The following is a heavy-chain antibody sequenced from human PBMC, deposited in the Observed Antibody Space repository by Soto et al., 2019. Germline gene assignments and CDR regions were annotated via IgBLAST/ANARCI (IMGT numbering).Heavy chain of an antibody. CDR3: ARVGLASIAMDV. Sequence: GGSLRLSCAASGFTFSSYSMNWVRQAPGKGLEWVSSISSSSSYIYYADSVKGRFTISRDNAKNSLYLQMNSLRAEDTAVYYCARVGLASIAMDVWGKGTTVTVSS. J-gene: IGHJ6*03. CDR1: GFTFSSYS. CDR2: ISSSSSYI. D-gene: IGHD6-6*01. V-gene: IGHV3-21*01.